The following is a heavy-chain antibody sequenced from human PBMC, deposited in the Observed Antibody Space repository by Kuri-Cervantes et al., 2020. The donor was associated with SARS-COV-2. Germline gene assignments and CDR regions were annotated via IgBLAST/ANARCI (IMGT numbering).Heavy chain of an antibody. CDR2: ISSSGSTI. J-gene: IGHJ4*02. CDR1: GFTFSDYY. CDR3: ANDGGDTVLLFDH. V-gene: IGHV3-11*04. D-gene: IGHD5-18*01. Sequence: GESLKISCAASGFTFSDYYMSWIRQAPGKGLEWVPYISSSGSTIYYADSVKGRVTISRDNSKNSLYLQMNSLRAEDTAVYYCANDGGDTVLLFDHWGQGTLVTVSS.